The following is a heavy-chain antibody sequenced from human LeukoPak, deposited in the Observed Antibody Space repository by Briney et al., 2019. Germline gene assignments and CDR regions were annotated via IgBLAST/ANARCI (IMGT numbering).Heavy chain of an antibody. CDR2: INPNSGGT. Sequence: ASVKVSCKASGYTFTGYYMHWVRQAPGQGLEWMGWINPNSGGTNYAQKFQGRVTMTRDTSISTAYMELSRLRSDDTAVYYCARREYYYDSSGYYSLFDYWGQGTLVTVSS. CDR1: GYTFTGYY. V-gene: IGHV1-2*02. J-gene: IGHJ4*02. D-gene: IGHD3-22*01. CDR3: ARREYYYDSSGYYSLFDY.